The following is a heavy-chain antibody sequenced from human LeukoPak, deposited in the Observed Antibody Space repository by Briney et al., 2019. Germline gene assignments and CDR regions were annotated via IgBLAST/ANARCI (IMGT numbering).Heavy chain of an antibody. CDR3: ARGGNYYYDSSGANGGYFDY. J-gene: IGHJ4*02. CDR1: GYTFTVYY. CDR2: LNPDTGGT. D-gene: IGHD3-22*01. Sequence: GASVKVSCKASGYTFTVYYIHWVRQAPGQGLQWMGWLNPDTGGTRYAESLQGRVTMTRDTSISTAYMELSSLRSDDTAVYYCARGGNYYYDSSGANGGYFDYWGQGTLVTVSS. V-gene: IGHV1-2*02.